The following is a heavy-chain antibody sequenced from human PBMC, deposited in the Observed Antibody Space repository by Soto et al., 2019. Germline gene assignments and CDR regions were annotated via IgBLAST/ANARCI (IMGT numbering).Heavy chain of an antibody. Sequence: QVHLVESGGGEVQPGRSLRLSCVASGFTFSSYALHWVRQAPGKGLEWVALISNDGMNTFYADSVKGRMTVSRDKAEKTMYLQMNSLTAEDTAVYYCAKGLRFMEHWGQGTVVTVSS. V-gene: IGHV3-30-3*02. CDR3: AKGLRFMEH. CDR2: ISNDGMNT. J-gene: IGHJ1*01. CDR1: GFTFSSYA. D-gene: IGHD1-1*01.